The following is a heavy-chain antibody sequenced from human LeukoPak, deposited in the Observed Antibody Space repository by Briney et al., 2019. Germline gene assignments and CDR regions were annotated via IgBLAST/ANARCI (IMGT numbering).Heavy chain of an antibody. CDR2: INSDGSST. V-gene: IGHV3-74*01. D-gene: IGHD2-15*01. J-gene: IGHJ4*02. CDR1: GFTFSSYW. CDR3: AKAPVTTCSGAYCYPFDY. Sequence: GGSLRLSCAASGFTFSSYWMHWVRQAPGKGLVWVSRINSDGSSTSYADSVKGRFTISRDNAKNTLYLQMNSLRAEDAAVYYCAKAPVTTCSGAYCYPFDYWGQGTLVTVSS.